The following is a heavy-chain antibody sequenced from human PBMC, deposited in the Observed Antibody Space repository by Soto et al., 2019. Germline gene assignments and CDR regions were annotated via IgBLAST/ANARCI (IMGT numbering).Heavy chain of an antibody. D-gene: IGHD3-10*01. CDR3: ARGRDGSNYYFDY. J-gene: IGHJ4*03. CDR1: GGTFSDSV. V-gene: IGHV1-69*01. Sequence: QVQLVQSGPEVKKPGSSVKVSCKASGGTFSDSVTSWVRQAPGQGLEWMGGIVPIFGKANLAEKFQDRVTITADESTSTAYMKLSSLRSEDTAVYYCARGRDGSNYYFDYWGQGTTVTVSS. CDR2: IVPIFGKA.